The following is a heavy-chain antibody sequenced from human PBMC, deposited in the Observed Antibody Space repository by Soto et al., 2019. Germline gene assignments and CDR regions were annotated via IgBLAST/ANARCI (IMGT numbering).Heavy chain of an antibody. J-gene: IGHJ6*02. V-gene: IGHV3-73*01. Sequence: GGSLRLSCAASGFTFSGSAMHWVRQASGKGLEWVGRIRSKANSYATAYAASVKGRFTISRDDSKNTAYLQMNSLKTEDTAVYYCTRTYGSSYYYYYGMDVWGQGTTVTVSS. D-gene: IGHD4-17*01. CDR2: IRSKANSYAT. CDR1: GFTFSGSA. CDR3: TRTYGSSYYYYYGMDV.